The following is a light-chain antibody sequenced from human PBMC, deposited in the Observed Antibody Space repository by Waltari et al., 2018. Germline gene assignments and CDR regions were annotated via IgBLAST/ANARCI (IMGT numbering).Light chain of an antibody. CDR3: QQYFSTPWT. Sequence: DIVMTQSPDALAVSLVERAPISRKSSQSVLYDSNNRNYLAWYQQKPGQPPRPLIYWAYMRQSGVPDRFTGSGSGTDFTLTISSLQAEDVAVYYCQQYFSTPWTFGHETAVEIK. CDR1: QSVLYDSNNRNY. J-gene: IGKJ1*01. V-gene: IGKV4-1*01. CDR2: WAY.